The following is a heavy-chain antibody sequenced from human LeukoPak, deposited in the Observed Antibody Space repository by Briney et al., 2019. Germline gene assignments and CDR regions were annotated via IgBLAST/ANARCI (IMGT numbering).Heavy chain of an antibody. J-gene: IGHJ6*02. V-gene: IGHV3-23*01. Sequence: GGSLRLSCAASGFTFSFYAMSWVRQAPGKGLEWVSTISNSGGSTYYADSVKGRFTISRDNSKNTLYLQMNSLRAEDTAVYYCAKDPHSSGWDIYCYGMDVWGQGTTVTVSS. CDR2: ISNSGGST. D-gene: IGHD6-19*01. CDR3: AKDPHSSGWDIYCYGMDV. CDR1: GFTFSFYA.